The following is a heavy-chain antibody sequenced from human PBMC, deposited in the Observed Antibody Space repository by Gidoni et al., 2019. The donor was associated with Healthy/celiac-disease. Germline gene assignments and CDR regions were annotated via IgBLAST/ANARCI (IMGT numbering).Heavy chain of an antibody. J-gene: IGHJ4*02. D-gene: IGHD1-26*01. V-gene: IGHV5-51*01. CDR1: GYSFTSYW. CDR2: IYPGDSDT. CDR3: ARLPGGWGDY. Sequence: EVQLVQSGAEVKKPGESLQIPCKGSGYSFTSYWIGWLRQMPGEGLEWMGIIYPGDSDTGYSPSFQGKVTSSADKYISTAYLQWSSLKGSDTAMYYCARLPGGWGDYWGQGTLVNVSS.